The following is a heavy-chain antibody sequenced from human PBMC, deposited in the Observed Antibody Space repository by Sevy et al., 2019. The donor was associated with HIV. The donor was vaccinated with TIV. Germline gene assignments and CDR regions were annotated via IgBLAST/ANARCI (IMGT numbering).Heavy chain of an antibody. D-gene: IGHD1-26*01. CDR2: IYPGDSDT. J-gene: IGHJ4*02. CDR3: ARRRRLVGDPFDY. V-gene: IGHV5-51*01. Sequence: GESLKISCKGSGYSFTSYWIGWLRQMPGKGLEWMGIIYPGDSDTRHSASFQGQVTISADKSISTAYLQWSSLKASDTAMYYRARRRRLVGDPFDYWGQGTLVPVSS. CDR1: GYSFTSYW.